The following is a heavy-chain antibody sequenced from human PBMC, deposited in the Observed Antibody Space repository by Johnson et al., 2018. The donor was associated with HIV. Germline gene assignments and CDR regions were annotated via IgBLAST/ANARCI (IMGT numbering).Heavy chain of an antibody. Sequence: VQLVESGGGVVQPGRSLRLSCAASGFTFSSYAMSWVRQAPGKGLEWVSAISGSGGSTYYADSVKGRFTISRDNSKNTLYLQMNSLRAEDTSVYYCAKDAQAGPIRRDGYNGASAFDIWGQGTMVTVSS. J-gene: IGHJ3*02. CDR2: ISGSGGST. CDR1: GFTFSSYA. CDR3: AKDAQAGPIRRDGYNGASAFDI. V-gene: IGHV3-23*04. D-gene: IGHD5-24*01.